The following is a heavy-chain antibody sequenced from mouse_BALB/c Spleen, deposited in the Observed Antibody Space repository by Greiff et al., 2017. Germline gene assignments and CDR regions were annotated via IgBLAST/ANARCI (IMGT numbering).Heavy chain of an antibody. CDR3: ANYYGSSWYFDV. D-gene: IGHD1-1*01. CDR2: ISYSGST. V-gene: IGHV3-2*02. CDR1: GYSITSDYA. J-gene: IGHJ1*01. Sequence: EVKLQESGPGLVKPSQSLSLTCTVTGYSITSDYAWNWIRQFPGNKLEWMGYISYSGSTSYNPSLKSRISITRDTSKNQFFLQLNSVTTEDTATYYCANYYGSSWYFDVWGAGTTVTVSS.